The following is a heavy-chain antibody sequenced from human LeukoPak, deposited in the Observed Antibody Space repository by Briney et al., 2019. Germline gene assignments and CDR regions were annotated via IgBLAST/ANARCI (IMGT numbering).Heavy chain of an antibody. CDR1: GGSISSSSYY. CDR3: ARGEGGFVELIDPFDY. CDR2: IYYSGST. Sequence: SETLSLTCTVSGGSISSSSYYWGWIRQPPGKGLEWIGSIYYSGSTYYNPSLKSRVTISVDTSKNQFSLKLSSVTAADTAVYYCARGEGGFVELIDPFDYWGQGTLVTVSS. D-gene: IGHD2-2*02. V-gene: IGHV4-39*07. J-gene: IGHJ4*02.